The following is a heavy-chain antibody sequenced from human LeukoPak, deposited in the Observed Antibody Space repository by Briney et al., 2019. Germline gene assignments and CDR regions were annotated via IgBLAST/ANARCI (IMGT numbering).Heavy chain of an antibody. CDR2: IYYSGST. Sequence: SETLSLTCTVSGGSISSYYWSWIRQPPGKGLEWIGYIYYSGSTNYNPSLKSRVTISVDTSKNQFSLKLSSVTAADTAVYYCARLVYGWFDPWGQGTLVTVSS. CDR3: ARLVYGWFDP. D-gene: IGHD5/OR15-5a*01. J-gene: IGHJ5*02. CDR1: GGSISSYY. V-gene: IGHV4-59*08.